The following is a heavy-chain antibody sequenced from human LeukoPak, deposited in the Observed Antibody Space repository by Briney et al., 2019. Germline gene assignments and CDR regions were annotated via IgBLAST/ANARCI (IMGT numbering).Heavy chain of an antibody. CDR2: IYYSGST. CDR1: VGSLSSGDSY. D-gene: IGHD5-12*01. V-gene: IGHV4-30-4*01. J-gene: IGHJ4*02. Sequence: SQTLSLTCTLSVGSLSSGDSYWSWIRQPPGKGLECIGYIYYSGSTYYNPSPKSRVTISVDTSKNQFSLKLSSVTAADTAVYYCASESGRGLRWYFDYWGQGTLVTVSS. CDR3: ASESGRGLRWYFDY.